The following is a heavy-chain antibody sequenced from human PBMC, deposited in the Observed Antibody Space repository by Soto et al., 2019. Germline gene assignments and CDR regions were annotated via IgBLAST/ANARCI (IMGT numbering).Heavy chain of an antibody. V-gene: IGHV3-7*01. D-gene: IGHD4-4*01. Sequence: GGSLRLSCTASGFTFSDSWMTWVRQAPGKGLEWVARIKPDDSEKKYADSVKGRFSISRDHAKNSMYLQMDSLRGEDTAVYYCVRGGSNYASWGQGTLVTVSS. J-gene: IGHJ5*02. CDR3: VRGGSNYAS. CDR1: GFTFSDSW. CDR2: IKPDDSEK.